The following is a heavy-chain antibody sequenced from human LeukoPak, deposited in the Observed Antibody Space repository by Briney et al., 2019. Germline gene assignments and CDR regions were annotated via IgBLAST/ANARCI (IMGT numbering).Heavy chain of an antibody. D-gene: IGHD6-13*01. V-gene: IGHV1-2*02. Sequence: GASVKVSCKASGYTFTGYYMHWVRQAPGQGLEWMGWINPNSGGTNYAQKFQGRVTMTRDTSISTAYMELSRLRSDDTAVYYCARVKFKSSSWTPLDYWGQGTLVTVSS. CDR1: GYTFTGYY. CDR3: ARVKFKSSSWTPLDY. CDR2: INPNSGGT. J-gene: IGHJ4*02.